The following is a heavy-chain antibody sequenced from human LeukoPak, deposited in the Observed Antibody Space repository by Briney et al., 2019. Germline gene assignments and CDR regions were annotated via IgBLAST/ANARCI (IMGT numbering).Heavy chain of an antibody. D-gene: IGHD6-13*01. V-gene: IGHV3-66*01. CDR1: GFTVTSSY. J-gene: IGHJ4*02. Sequence: GGSLRLSCAGSGFTVTSSYMSWVRQAPGKGLDWVSVLYSGGSIFYADSVKGRFTISRDISKNMLYLQMNSLRADDTAVYYCARGAISSWYEDWGQGTLVTVSS. CDR2: LYSGGSI. CDR3: ARGAISSWYED.